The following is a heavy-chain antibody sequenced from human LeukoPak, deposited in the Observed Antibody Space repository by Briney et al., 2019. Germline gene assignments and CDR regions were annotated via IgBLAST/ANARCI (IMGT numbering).Heavy chain of an antibody. D-gene: IGHD3-10*01. Sequence: PGGSLRLSCAASGFTFSRYGMAWVRQAPGKGLEWVAFIPYDGTNKYHADSVKGRFTISRDNSKNTLYLQMNSLRAEDTAVYYCVQGTRRGAITMVRGVVGKSFYFDSWGQGTLVTVSS. J-gene: IGHJ4*02. CDR1: GFTFSRYG. V-gene: IGHV3-30*02. CDR3: VQGTRRGAITMVRGVVGKSFYFDS. CDR2: IPYDGTNK.